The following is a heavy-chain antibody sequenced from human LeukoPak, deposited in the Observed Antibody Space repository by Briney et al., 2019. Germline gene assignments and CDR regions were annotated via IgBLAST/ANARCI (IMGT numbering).Heavy chain of an antibody. Sequence: GGSLRLSCAASGFTFSSYAMSWVRQAPGKGLEWVSAISGSGGSTYYADSVKGRFTISRDNSKNTLYLQMNSLRAEDTAVYYCANWQNRSGWRGYYWGQGTLVTVSS. CDR3: ANWQNRSGWRGYY. CDR1: GFTFSSYA. V-gene: IGHV3-23*01. CDR2: ISGSGGST. D-gene: IGHD6-19*01. J-gene: IGHJ4*02.